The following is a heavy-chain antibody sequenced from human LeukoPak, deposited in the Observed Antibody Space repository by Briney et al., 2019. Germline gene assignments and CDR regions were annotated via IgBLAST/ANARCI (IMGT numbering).Heavy chain of an antibody. CDR2: IYHSGST. CDR1: GYSISSGYY. D-gene: IGHD4-17*01. V-gene: IGHV4-38-2*02. Sequence: SETLSLTCTVSGYSISSGYYWGWIRQPPGKGLEWIGSIYHSGSTYYNPSLKSRVTISVDTSKNQFSLKLSSVTAADTAVYYCARDHMTTVTTYAFDIWGQGTMVTVSS. J-gene: IGHJ3*02. CDR3: ARDHMTTVTTYAFDI.